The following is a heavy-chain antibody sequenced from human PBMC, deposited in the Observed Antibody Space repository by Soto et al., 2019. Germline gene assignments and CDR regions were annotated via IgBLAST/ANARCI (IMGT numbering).Heavy chain of an antibody. CDR1: GFTFSSYA. CDR3: ARCKDIVVGVAATRPGWFDP. CDR2: ISGSGGST. J-gene: IGHJ5*02. D-gene: IGHD2-15*01. Sequence: GGSLRLSCAASGFTFSSYAMSWVRQAPGKGLEWVSAISGSGGSTYYADSVKGRFTISRDNSKNTLYLQMNSLRAEDTALYCWARCKDIVVGVAATRPGWFDPWGQGTLVTVSS. V-gene: IGHV3-23*01.